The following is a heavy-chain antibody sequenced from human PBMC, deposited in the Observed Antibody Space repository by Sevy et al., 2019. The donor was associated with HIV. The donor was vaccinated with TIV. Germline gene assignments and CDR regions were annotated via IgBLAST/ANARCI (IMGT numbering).Heavy chain of an antibody. Sequence: RGSLRLSCAASGFTFSSYGMHWVRQAPGKGLEWVAVISYDGSNKYYADSVKGRFTISRDNSKNTLYLQMNSLRAEDTAVYYCANAGGSSWYDCGYWGQGTLVTVSS. CDR1: GFTFSSYG. D-gene: IGHD6-13*01. CDR2: ISYDGSNK. V-gene: IGHV3-30*18. CDR3: ANAGGSSWYDCGY. J-gene: IGHJ4*02.